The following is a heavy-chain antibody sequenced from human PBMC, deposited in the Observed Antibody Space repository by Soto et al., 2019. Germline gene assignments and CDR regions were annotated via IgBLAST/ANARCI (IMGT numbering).Heavy chain of an antibody. CDR2: ISYDGSNK. CDR3: AKAESYYYDSSGYPPLY. D-gene: IGHD3-22*01. V-gene: IGHV3-30*18. Sequence: GGSLRLSCAASGFTFSSYGMHWVREAPVKGLEWVAVISYDGSNKYYADSVKGRFTISRDNSKNTLYLQMNSLRAEDTAVYYCAKAESYYYDSSGYPPLYWGQGALVTVSS. CDR1: GFTFSSYG. J-gene: IGHJ1*01.